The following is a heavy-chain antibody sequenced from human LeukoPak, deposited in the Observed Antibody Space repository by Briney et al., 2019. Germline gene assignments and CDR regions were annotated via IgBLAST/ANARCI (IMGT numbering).Heavy chain of an antibody. CDR2: IYSGGST. D-gene: IGHD3-10*01. CDR3: ARVLKGTLYGMDV. V-gene: IGHV3-53*01. CDR1: GFTVSSNY. J-gene: IGHJ6*02. Sequence: GGSLRLSCAASGFTVSSNYMSWVRQAPGKGLEWVSVIYSGGSTYYADFVKGRFTISRDNSKNTLYLQMNSLRAEDTAVYYCARVLKGTLYGMDVWGQGTTVTVSS.